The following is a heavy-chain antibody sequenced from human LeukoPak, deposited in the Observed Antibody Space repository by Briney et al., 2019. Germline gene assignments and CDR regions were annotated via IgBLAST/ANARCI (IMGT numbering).Heavy chain of an antibody. J-gene: IGHJ4*02. CDR1: GFTFSSYG. CDR2: ISYDGSNK. V-gene: IGHV3-30*03. CDR3: ARTRGGSYTPFGY. D-gene: IGHD1-26*01. Sequence: GGSLRLSCAASGFTFSSYGMHWVRQAPGKGLEWVAVISYDGSNKYYADSVKGRFTISRDNSKNTLYLQMNSLRAEDTAVYYCARTRGGSYTPFGYWGQGTLVTVSS.